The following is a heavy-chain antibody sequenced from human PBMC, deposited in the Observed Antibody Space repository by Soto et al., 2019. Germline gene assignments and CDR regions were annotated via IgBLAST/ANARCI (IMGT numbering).Heavy chain of an antibody. D-gene: IGHD6-13*01. V-gene: IGHV4-31*03. CDR3: ASGDSSSWYPFDY. Sequence: QVQLQESGPGLVKPSQTLSLTCTVSGGSISSGGYYWSWIRQHPGKGLEWIGYSYYSGSTYYSPSLKSRVTISVDTSKNQFSLKLSSVTAADTAVYYCASGDSSSWYPFDYWGQGTLVTVSS. J-gene: IGHJ4*02. CDR1: GGSISSGGYY. CDR2: SYYSGST.